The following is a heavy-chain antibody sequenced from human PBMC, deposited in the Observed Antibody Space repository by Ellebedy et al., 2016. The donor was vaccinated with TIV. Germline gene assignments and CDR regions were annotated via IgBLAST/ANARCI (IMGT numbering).Heavy chain of an antibody. CDR3: ARTYQTAMVRGVISPCDY. CDR1: GFTFSSHW. V-gene: IGHV3-7*01. J-gene: IGHJ4*02. Sequence: GESLKISXAASGFTFSSHWMTWVRQAPGRGLEWVANIKQDGTEEYYVGSVKGRFTISRDNAKNSLYLQMNSLRAEDTAVYYCARTYQTAMVRGVISPCDYWGQGTLVTVSS. D-gene: IGHD3-10*01. CDR2: IKQDGTEE.